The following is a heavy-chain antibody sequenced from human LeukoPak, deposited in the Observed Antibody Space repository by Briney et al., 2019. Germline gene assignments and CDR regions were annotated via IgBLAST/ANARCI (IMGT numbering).Heavy chain of an antibody. Sequence: GGSLRLSCAASGFAFSDYYMSWIRQAPGKGLEWVSYISSSGSTIYYADSVKGRFTISRDNSKNTLYLQMNSLRAEDTAVYYCAKRARATGTMDYYYYMDVWGKGTTVTVSS. J-gene: IGHJ6*03. CDR2: ISSSGSTI. CDR3: AKRARATGTMDYYYYMDV. D-gene: IGHD1-1*01. CDR1: GFAFSDYY. V-gene: IGHV3-11*01.